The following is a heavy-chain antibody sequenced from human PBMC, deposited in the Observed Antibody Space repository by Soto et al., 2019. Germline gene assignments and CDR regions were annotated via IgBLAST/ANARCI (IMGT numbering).Heavy chain of an antibody. CDR2: ISASGFIT. D-gene: IGHD3-3*01. CDR1: GFTFSTYA. J-gene: IGHJ4*02. V-gene: IGHV3-23*01. CDR3: VKDGWRAPPFKRAPH. Sequence: PGGSLRISCAASGFTFSTYAMSWVRQAPGKGLEWVSVISASGFITYYADSVKGRFTISRDSSKNTLNLQMNSLGAEDTAVYYCVKDGWRAPPFKRAPHWGQGTLVTVSS.